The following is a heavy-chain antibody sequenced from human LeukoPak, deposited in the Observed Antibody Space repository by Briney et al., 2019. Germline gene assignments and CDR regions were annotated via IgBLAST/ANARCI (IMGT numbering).Heavy chain of an antibody. J-gene: IGHJ4*02. V-gene: IGHV4-39*02. CDR3: ARDTAFVRGGTDY. CDR1: GGSIISSGHY. CDR2: VSYSGTT. D-gene: IGHD3-16*01. Sequence: SETLSLTCTVSGGSIISSGHYWAWIRQSPGKGLEWIGSVSYSGTTYYNPSLKNRLTISVETSKNLFSLKLYSVTAADTAVYYWARDTAFVRGGTDYWGQGTLVTVAS.